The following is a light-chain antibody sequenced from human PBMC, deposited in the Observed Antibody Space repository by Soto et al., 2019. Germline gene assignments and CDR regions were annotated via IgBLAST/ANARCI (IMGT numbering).Light chain of an antibody. CDR3: PSYDSRLRGVV. Sequence: QSLLTQPPSVSGAPGQRVTISCTGSSSNIGAGYDVHWYQQLPGTAPKLLIYGNSNRPSGVPDRFSGSKSGTSASLAIAGLQAEDEADYYCPSYDSRLRGVVFGGGTQLTVL. CDR1: SSNIGAGYD. CDR2: GNS. V-gene: IGLV1-40*01. J-gene: IGLJ2*01.